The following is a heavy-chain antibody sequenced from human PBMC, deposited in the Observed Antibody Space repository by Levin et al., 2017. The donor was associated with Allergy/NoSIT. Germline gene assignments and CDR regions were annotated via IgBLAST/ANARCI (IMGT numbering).Heavy chain of an antibody. Sequence: GGSLRLSCAASGFTFGDYAMHWVRQAPGKGLEWVSGINWNRDKIGYADSVRARFTISRDNAKNSLYLQMNSLGPEDTALYYCAKGLNWGSPNTCDYCGPGTLFTVSS. CDR3: AKGLNWGSPNTCDY. V-gene: IGHV3-9*01. CDR2: INWNRDKI. CDR1: GFTFGDYA. D-gene: IGHD7-27*01. J-gene: IGHJ4*02.